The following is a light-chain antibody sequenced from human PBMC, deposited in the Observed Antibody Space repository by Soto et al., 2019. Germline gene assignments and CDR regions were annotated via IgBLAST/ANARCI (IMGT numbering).Light chain of an antibody. J-gene: IGKJ1*01. Sequence: EIVLTQSAAILSLSPGERATLSSRASQSISSYLGWYQQKPGQAPRLLIYDASNRATGIPARFSGSGSGTDFTLTISSLEPEDFAVYYCQQRSSWPWTFGQGTKVEIK. CDR3: QQRSSWPWT. V-gene: IGKV3-11*01. CDR1: QSISSY. CDR2: DAS.